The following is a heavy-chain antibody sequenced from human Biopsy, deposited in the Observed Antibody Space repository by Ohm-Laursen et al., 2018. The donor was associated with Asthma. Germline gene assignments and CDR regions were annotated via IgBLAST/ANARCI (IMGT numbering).Heavy chain of an antibody. V-gene: IGHV3-9*01. D-gene: IGHD3-22*01. J-gene: IGHJ4*02. Sequence: SLRLSCSASGFKFDEYSMHWVRQAPGKGLEWVSGISWNSATIGYADSVEGRFTISRDNAKNSVFLHMDSLRPEDTAFYYCAKVRSDWVITESFGYWGQGVLVTVSS. CDR2: ISWNSATI. CDR3: AKVRSDWVITESFGY. CDR1: GFKFDEYS.